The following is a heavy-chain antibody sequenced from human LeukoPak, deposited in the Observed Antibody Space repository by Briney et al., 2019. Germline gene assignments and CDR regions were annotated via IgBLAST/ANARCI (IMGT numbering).Heavy chain of an antibody. D-gene: IGHD3-3*01. J-gene: IGHJ4*02. V-gene: IGHV4-38-2*01. CDR2: IYHSGST. Sequence: SETLSLTCAVSGYSISSGYYWGWIRQPPGKGLEWIGSIYHSGSTYYNPSLKSRVTISVDTSKNQSSLKLSSVTAADTAVYYCARHAHYDFWSGYFLYYFDYWGQGTLVTVS. CDR1: GYSISSGYY. CDR3: ARHAHYDFWSGYFLYYFDY.